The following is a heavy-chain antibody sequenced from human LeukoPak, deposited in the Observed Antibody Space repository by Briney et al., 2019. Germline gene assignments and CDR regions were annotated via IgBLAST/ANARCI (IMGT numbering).Heavy chain of an antibody. J-gene: IGHJ4*02. V-gene: IGHV3-30*04. CDR1: GFTFSSYA. Sequence: AGGSLRLSCAASGFTFSSYAMHWVRQAPGKGLEWVAVISYDGSNKYYADSVKGRFTISRDNSKNTLYLQMNSLRAEDTAVYYCAKVATGSYYNWPFDYWGQGTLVTVSS. D-gene: IGHD3-10*01. CDR2: ISYDGSNK. CDR3: AKVATGSYYNWPFDY.